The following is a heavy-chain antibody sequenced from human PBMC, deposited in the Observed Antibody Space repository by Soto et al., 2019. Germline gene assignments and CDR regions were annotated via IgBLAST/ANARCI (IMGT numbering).Heavy chain of an antibody. D-gene: IGHD3-10*01. V-gene: IGHV3-48*01. J-gene: IGHJ5*02. Sequence: GGSLRLSCAASGFTFSSYSMNWVRQAPGKGLEWVSYISSSSSTIYYADSVKGRFTISRDNAKNSLYLQMNSLRAEDTAVYYCATQALWFGTTKYNWFDPWGQGTLVTVSS. CDR2: ISSSSSTI. CDR1: GFTFSSYS. CDR3: ATQALWFGTTKYNWFDP.